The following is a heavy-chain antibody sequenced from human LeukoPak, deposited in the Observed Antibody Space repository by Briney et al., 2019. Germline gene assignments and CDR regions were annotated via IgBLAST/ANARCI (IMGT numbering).Heavy chain of an antibody. CDR3: ARERGQWLDFDY. D-gene: IGHD6-19*01. Sequence: GGSLRLSCAASGSTFSDFEINWVRQAPGKGLEWVSYISDSGSTKYYADSVKGRFTISRDNAKSSLYLQMNSLRAEDTAVYYCARERGQWLDFDYWGQGTLVTVSS. J-gene: IGHJ4*02. V-gene: IGHV3-48*03. CDR2: ISDSGSTK. CDR1: GSTFSDFE.